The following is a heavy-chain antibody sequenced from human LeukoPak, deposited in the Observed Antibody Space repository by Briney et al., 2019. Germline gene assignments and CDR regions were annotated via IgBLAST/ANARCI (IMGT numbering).Heavy chain of an antibody. V-gene: IGHV5-51*01. Sequence: HGESLQISCKGSGYTFANYWIAWVRQMPGHGLEWMGIINPTDSDTRYSPSFQGQVLISVEKSINTAFLHWDNLKSSDTALYFCARLPTMSTPAGRRFDYWGQGALVTVSS. CDR1: GYTFANYW. J-gene: IGHJ4*02. CDR2: INPTDSDT. D-gene: IGHD3-10*02. CDR3: ARLPTMSTPAGRRFDY.